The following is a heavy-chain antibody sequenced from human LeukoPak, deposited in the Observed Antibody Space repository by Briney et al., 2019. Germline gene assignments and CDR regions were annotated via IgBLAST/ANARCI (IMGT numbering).Heavy chain of an antibody. J-gene: IGHJ4*02. CDR1: GCTFSIYA. CDR3: ARDRPNYYGSDGHYYRRDGDY. CDR2: ISSAGETT. V-gene: IGHV3-23*01. Sequence: PGGSLRLSCAAPGCTFSIYAMSWVRQAPGKGRQWVSSISSAGETTWYVASVKARSTTTRDNSETTRILQIHSLRAEATAVYYCARDRPNYYGSDGHYYRRDGDYWGRGTLVSVSS. D-gene: IGHD3-22*01.